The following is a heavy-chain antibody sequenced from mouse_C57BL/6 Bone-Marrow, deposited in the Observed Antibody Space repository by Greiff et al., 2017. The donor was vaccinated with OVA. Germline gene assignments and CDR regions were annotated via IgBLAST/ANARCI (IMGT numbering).Heavy chain of an antibody. D-gene: IGHD2-2*01. CDR2: ISSGSSTI. J-gene: IGHJ4*01. V-gene: IGHV5-17*01. Sequence: EVQLVESGGGLVKPGGSLKLSCAASGFTFSDYGMHWVRQAPEKGLEWVAYISSGSSTIYYADTVKGRFTISRDNAKNTLFLQMTSLRSEDTAMYYCARIRLPGAMCCWGQGTSVTVSS. CDR3: ARIRLPGAMCC. CDR1: GFTFSDYG.